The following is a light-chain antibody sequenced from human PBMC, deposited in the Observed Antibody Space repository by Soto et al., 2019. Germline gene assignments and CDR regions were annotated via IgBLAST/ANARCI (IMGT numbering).Light chain of an antibody. Sequence: EIVLTQSPGTLSLSPGARATLSCRASQSFSSSYLAWYQQKPGQAPRLLIYGASSRATGIPDRFSGSGSGTDFSLTISSLEPEDFAVYYCQHYGSALFTFGPGTKVYVK. CDR2: GAS. J-gene: IGKJ3*01. V-gene: IGKV3-20*01. CDR1: QSFSSSY. CDR3: QHYGSALFT.